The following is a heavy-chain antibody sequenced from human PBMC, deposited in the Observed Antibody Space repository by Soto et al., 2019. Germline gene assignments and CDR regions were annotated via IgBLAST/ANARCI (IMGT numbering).Heavy chain of an antibody. Sequence: PGGSLRLSCAASGFTFSSYGMHWVRQAPGKGLEWVAVISYDGSNKYYADSVKGRFTISRDNSKNTLYLQMNSLRAEDTAVYYCANLGGAYSSSWYDAFDIWGQGTMVTVSS. CDR1: GFTFSSYG. D-gene: IGHD6-13*01. CDR2: ISYDGSNK. CDR3: ANLGGAYSSSWYDAFDI. J-gene: IGHJ3*02. V-gene: IGHV3-30*18.